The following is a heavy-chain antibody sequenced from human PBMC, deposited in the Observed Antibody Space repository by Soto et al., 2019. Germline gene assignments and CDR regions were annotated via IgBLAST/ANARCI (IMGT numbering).Heavy chain of an antibody. D-gene: IGHD2-2*01. CDR3: AREGAVVVPAAIGPPRAQYYYYGMDV. Sequence: GGSLRLSCAASGFTFSSYSMNWVRQAPGKGLEWVPSISSSSSYIYYADSVKGRFTISRDNAKNSLYLQMNSLRAEDTAVYYCAREGAVVVPAAIGPPRAQYYYYGMDVWSQGTTVTVSS. J-gene: IGHJ6*02. CDR2: ISSSSSYI. CDR1: GFTFSSYS. V-gene: IGHV3-21*01.